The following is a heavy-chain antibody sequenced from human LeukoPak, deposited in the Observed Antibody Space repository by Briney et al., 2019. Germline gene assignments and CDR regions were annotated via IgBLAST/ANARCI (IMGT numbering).Heavy chain of an antibody. CDR3: ARVSSGDSSGYYYVNY. D-gene: IGHD3-22*01. CDR1: GGSISSYY. J-gene: IGHJ4*02. Sequence: SETLSLTCTVSGGSISSYYWSWIRQPAGKGLEWIGRIYTSGSTNYNPSLKSRVTISVDTSKNQFSLKLSSVTAADTAVYYCARVSSGDSSGYYYVNYWGQGTLVTVSS. CDR2: IYTSGST. V-gene: IGHV4-4*07.